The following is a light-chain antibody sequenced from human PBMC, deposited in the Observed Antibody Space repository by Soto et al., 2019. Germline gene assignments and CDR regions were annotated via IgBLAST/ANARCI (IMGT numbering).Light chain of an antibody. Sequence: QSALTQPASVSGSPGQSITISCTGTSSDVGGYNYVSWYQQHPGKAPKLMIYEVSNRPSGVSNRFSGSKSGNTASLTISGLQAEDEAVYYCSSYTSSTPCVFGTGTKLTVL. CDR1: SSDVGGYNY. CDR3: SSYTSSTPCV. V-gene: IGLV2-14*01. J-gene: IGLJ1*01. CDR2: EVS.